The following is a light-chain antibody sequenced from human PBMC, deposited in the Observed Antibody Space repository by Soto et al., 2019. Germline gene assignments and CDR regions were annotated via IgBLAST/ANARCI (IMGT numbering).Light chain of an antibody. CDR2: DAS. J-gene: IGKJ4*01. V-gene: IGKV3-11*01. CDR1: QSVSSY. Sequence: EIVLTQSPATLSLSPGERATLSCRASQSVSSYLAWYQQKPGQAPRLLIYDASNRATGIPARFSGSGSGTDFTLTISSLEPGDFAVYYCQQRSIWPPLTFGGGTKVEIK. CDR3: QQRSIWPPLT.